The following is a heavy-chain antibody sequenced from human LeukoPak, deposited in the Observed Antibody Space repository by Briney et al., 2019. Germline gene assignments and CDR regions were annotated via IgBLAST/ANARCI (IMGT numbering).Heavy chain of an antibody. D-gene: IGHD5-12*01. CDR2: TNRDGSVK. CDR1: GFNVTAFW. V-gene: IGHV3-7*01. J-gene: IGHJ4*02. Sequence: PWGSLRLSCSASGFNVTAFWMSWVCQTPEKGLEFVANTNRDGSVKNYVDSVKGRFTISRDNAKKSLFLELNSLRADDTAVFYCARDPGYSAFDLWGQGSLVTVSP. CDR3: ARDPGYSAFDL.